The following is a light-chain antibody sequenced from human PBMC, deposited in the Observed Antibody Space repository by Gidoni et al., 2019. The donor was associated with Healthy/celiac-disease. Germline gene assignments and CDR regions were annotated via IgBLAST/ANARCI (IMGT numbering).Light chain of an antibody. V-gene: IGKV3-20*01. J-gene: IGKJ2*01. CDR2: GAS. Sequence: DIVLTQSPGTLSLSPGERATLSCRASQSVSSSYLAWYQQKPGQAPMLLIYGASSRDTGIPDRFSGSGSGTDFTLTISRLEPEDFAVYYCQQYGSSPYTFGQGTKLEIK. CDR3: QQYGSSPYT. CDR1: QSVSSSY.